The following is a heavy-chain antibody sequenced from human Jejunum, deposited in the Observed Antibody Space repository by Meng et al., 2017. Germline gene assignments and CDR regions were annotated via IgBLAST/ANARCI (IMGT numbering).Heavy chain of an antibody. Sequence: GESLKISCAASGFTFSSSSMSWVRQAPGKGLEWVSTFTGTPTSTYYADSVKGRFTISRDNSKNTLYLQMNSLRAEDTAVYYCAKLTSLWGQGTLVTVSS. V-gene: IGHV3-23*01. J-gene: IGHJ4*02. CDR1: GFTFSSSS. CDR3: AKLTSL. D-gene: IGHD3-16*01. CDR2: FTGTPTST.